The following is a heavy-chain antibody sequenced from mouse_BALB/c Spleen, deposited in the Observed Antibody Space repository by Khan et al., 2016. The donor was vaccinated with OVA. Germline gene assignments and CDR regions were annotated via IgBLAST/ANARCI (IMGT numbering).Heavy chain of an antibody. CDR3: AKGVWSYYYALDY. CDR2: IWGGGNT. CDR1: GFSLTDYG. V-gene: IGHV2-6-5*01. J-gene: IGHJ4*01. Sequence: QVQLKESGPGLVAPSQSLSITCTVSGFSLTDYGVSWIRQPPGKGLEWLGVIWGGGNTYYNSALRSRLSISKDNSKSQVFLEMSSLQTDDTAMYSGAKGVWSYYYALDYWGQGTSVTVSS.